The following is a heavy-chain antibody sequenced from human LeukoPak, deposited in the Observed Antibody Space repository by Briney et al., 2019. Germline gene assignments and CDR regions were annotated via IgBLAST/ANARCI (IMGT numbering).Heavy chain of an antibody. CDR1: GDSISSYD. CDR2: IYISGTT. CDR3: AKASTSSNHFDY. V-gene: IGHV4-4*07. Sequence: PSETLSLTCTVSGDSISSYDWSWIRQPAGKGLEWIGRIYISGTTNYNPSLKGRVTMSVDTSKNQFSLRVTSVTAADTAVYYCAKASTSSNHFDYWGQGTLVTVSS. J-gene: IGHJ4*02.